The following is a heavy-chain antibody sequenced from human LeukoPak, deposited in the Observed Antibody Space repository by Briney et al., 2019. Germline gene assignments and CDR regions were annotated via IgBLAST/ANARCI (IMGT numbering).Heavy chain of an antibody. J-gene: IGHJ4*02. CDR2: IYPGDSDT. Sequence: GGSLQISCKGSGSTFTSYWIGGVRPLPGKGREGMGIIYPGDSDTRYSPSFQGQVTISADKSISTAYLQWSSLKASDTAMYYCARIGYSGYDCFDYWGQGTLVTVSS. D-gene: IGHD5-12*01. V-gene: IGHV5-51*01. CDR3: ARIGYSGYDCFDY. CDR1: GSTFTSYW.